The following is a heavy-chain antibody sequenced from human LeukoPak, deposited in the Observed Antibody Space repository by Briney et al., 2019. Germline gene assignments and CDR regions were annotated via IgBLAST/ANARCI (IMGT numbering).Heavy chain of an antibody. Sequence: GGSLRLSCGASGFTFSSHAMTWVRQAPGKGLEWVSAISISGDTTYYADAVKGRFTISRDNSKNTVYLQMNSLRAEDTAVYYCANEIRPNDYWGQGALVTVSS. CDR2: ISISGDTT. D-gene: IGHD4-17*01. J-gene: IGHJ4*02. CDR1: GFTFSSHA. CDR3: ANEIRPNDY. V-gene: IGHV3-23*01.